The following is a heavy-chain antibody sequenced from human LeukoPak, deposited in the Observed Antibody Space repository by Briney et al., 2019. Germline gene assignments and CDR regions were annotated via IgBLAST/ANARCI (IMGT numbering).Heavy chain of an antibody. CDR2: IKSDGSST. Sequence: GGSLRLSCAASRFSFSSYWMRGVRQPPGKGLVWVSRIKSDGSSTTYAASVQGRFTISRDNAKNTLYLQMNSLRGEDTAVYYCASDRRNAMEVWGQGTTVTVSS. CDR1: RFSFSSYW. V-gene: IGHV3-74*01. J-gene: IGHJ6*01. CDR3: ASDRRNAMEV.